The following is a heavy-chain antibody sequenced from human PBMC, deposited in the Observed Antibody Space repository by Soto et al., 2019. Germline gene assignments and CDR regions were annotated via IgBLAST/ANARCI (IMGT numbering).Heavy chain of an antibody. J-gene: IGHJ6*02. CDR2: ISSSSSYI. D-gene: IGHD3-10*01. CDR1: GFTFSSYS. Sequence: GSLRLACAASGFTFSSYSMNWVRQAPVQGLEWASSISSSSSYIYYADSVKGRFTISRDNAKNSLYLQMNSLRAEDTAVYYCARDQTYYYGSGTPSYYYGMDVWGQGTTVTVSS. CDR3: ARDQTYYYGSGTPSYYYGMDV. V-gene: IGHV3-21*01.